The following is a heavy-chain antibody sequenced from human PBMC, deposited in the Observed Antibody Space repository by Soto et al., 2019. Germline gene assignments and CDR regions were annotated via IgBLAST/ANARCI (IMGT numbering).Heavy chain of an antibody. CDR3: AKGDRYCSGGSCYSRYYYYMDV. CDR1: GFTCSSYA. CDR2: ISGSGGST. Sequence: GGSLRLSCAASGFTCSSYAMSWVRQAPGKGLEWVSAISGSGGSTYYADSVKGRFTISRDNSKNTLYLQMNSLRAEDTAVYYCAKGDRYCSGGSCYSRYYYYMDVWGKGTTVTVSS. V-gene: IGHV3-23*01. D-gene: IGHD2-15*01. J-gene: IGHJ6*03.